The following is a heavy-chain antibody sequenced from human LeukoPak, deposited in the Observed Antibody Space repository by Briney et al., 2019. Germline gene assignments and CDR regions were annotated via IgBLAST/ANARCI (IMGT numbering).Heavy chain of an antibody. J-gene: IGHJ3*02. CDR2: INTDGSST. V-gene: IGHV3-74*01. D-gene: IGHD6-19*01. CDR1: RFTFGSYW. Sequence: GGSLRLSCAASRFTFGSYWMHWVRQAPGKGLVWVSRINTDGSSTTYADSAKGRFTISRDNAKNTLYLQMNSLRAEDTAVYYCAREAVGDAFDIWGQGTMVTVSS. CDR3: AREAVGDAFDI.